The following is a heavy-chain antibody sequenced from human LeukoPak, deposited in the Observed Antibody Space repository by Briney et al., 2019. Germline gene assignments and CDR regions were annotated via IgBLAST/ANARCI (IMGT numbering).Heavy chain of an antibody. J-gene: IGHJ3*02. CDR3: AREARYSGSYGAFDI. Sequence: GGSLRLSCAASGFTVSSNYMSWVRQAPGKGLEWVSVIYSGGSTYYADSVKGRFTISRDNSKNTLYLQMNSLRAEDTAVYYCAREARYSGSYGAFDIWGQGTMVTVSS. V-gene: IGHV3-53*01. CDR1: GFTVSSNY. CDR2: IYSGGST. D-gene: IGHD1-26*01.